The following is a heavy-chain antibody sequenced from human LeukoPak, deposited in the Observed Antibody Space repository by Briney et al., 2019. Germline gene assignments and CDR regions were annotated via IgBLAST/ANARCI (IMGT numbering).Heavy chain of an antibody. CDR2: INWNGGST. J-gene: IGHJ3*02. CDR3: ARVSSRAIPPIVVVVAATTPIGFDI. V-gene: IGHV3-20*04. CDR1: GFTFDDYG. Sequence: RPGGSLRLSCAASGFTFDDYGMSRVRQAPGKGLEWVSGINWNGGSTGYAVSVKGRFTISRDNAKNALYLQMKSLRAEDAALYYCARVSSRAIPPIVVVVAATTPIGFDIWGQGTMVTVSS. D-gene: IGHD2-15*01.